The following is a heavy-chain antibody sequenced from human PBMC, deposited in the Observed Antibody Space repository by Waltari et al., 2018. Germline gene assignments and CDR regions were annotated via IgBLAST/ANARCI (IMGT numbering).Heavy chain of an antibody. D-gene: IGHD2-15*01. V-gene: IGHV3-30-3*01. CDR2: ISYDGSNK. CDR1: GFTFRSYA. Sequence: QLQLVASGGGVVQPGRSLRRSCAASGFTFRSYAMHWVRQAPGKGLEWVAVISYDGSNKYYADSVKGRFTISRDNSKNTLYLQMNSLRAEDTAVYYCAAVVTAYWGQGTLVTVSS. J-gene: IGHJ4*02. CDR3: AAVVTAY.